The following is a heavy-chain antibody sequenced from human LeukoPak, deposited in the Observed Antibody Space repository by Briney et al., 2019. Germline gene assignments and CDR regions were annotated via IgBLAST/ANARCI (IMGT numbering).Heavy chain of an antibody. CDR2: ISGSGDNT. J-gene: IGHJ4*02. CDR1: GFTFSDYY. CDR3: AKCSGWSCWGGYYFDY. D-gene: IGHD6-19*01. Sequence: LAGGFLRLSCAASGFTFSDYYMSWIRQAPGKGLEWVSTISGSGDNTYYAESVEGRFSISRDNSKSTLDLQMNSLRVEDTAVYYCAKCSGWSCWGGYYFDYWGQGTPVTVSS. V-gene: IGHV3-23*01.